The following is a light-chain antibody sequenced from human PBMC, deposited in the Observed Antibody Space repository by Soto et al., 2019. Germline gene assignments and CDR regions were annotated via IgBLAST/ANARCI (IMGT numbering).Light chain of an antibody. J-gene: IGKJ1*01. V-gene: IGKV3-15*01. CDR3: QQYNNWPDT. CDR1: QSVSSN. CDR2: GAS. Sequence: EIVLTQSPVTLSVSPGERASLYCRASQSVSSNLAWYQQKPGQAPRLLIYGASTRATSIPVRFAGSGSGTEFTLTISSLESEDFGVYYCQQYNNWPDTFGQGTKVEIK.